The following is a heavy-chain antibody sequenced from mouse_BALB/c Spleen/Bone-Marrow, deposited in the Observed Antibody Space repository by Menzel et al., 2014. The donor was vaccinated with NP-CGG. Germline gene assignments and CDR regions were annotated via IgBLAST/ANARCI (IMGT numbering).Heavy chain of an antibody. Sequence: QVQLQQSGTELVKPGASVKLSCKTSGYTFTNYYIYWVKQRPGQGLEWIGEINPGNGGTNFNERFKSKATLTVDKSSTTAYILLTSLTSEDSAAYYCARGSPYWGQGTLVTVSA. CDR2: INPGNGGT. D-gene: IGHD6-2*01. V-gene: IGHV1-53*01. CDR3: ARGSPY. J-gene: IGHJ3*01. CDR1: GYTFTNYY.